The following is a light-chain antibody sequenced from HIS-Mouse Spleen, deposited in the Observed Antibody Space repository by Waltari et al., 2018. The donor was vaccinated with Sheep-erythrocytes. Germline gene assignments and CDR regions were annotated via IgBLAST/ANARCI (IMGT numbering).Light chain of an antibody. CDR3: CSYAGSSTPWV. V-gene: IGLV2-23*01. CDR1: SSYVGSYNL. Sequence: QSALTQPASVSGSPGQSITISRTGTSSYVGSYNLVSRYQQHPGKAPKLMIYEGSKRPSGVSNRFSGSKSGNTASLTISGLQAEDEADYYCCSYAGSSTPWVFGGVTKLTVL. CDR2: EGS. J-gene: IGLJ3*02.